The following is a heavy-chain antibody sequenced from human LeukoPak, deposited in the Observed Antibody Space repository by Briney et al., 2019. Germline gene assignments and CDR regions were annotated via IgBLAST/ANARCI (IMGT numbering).Heavy chain of an antibody. Sequence: GGSLRLSCEASGFVFSRNWMTWVRQAPGKGLEWAANIRQDGREIYYVDSVKGRFTISRDNAKSSMYLQMNSLRAEDTAVYYCASGGVVGPSTYWFYDLWGRGTRVTVSS. CDR2: IRQDGREI. J-gene: IGHJ2*01. D-gene: IGHD1-26*01. CDR3: ASGGVVGPSTYWFYDL. CDR1: GFVFSRNW. V-gene: IGHV3-7*01.